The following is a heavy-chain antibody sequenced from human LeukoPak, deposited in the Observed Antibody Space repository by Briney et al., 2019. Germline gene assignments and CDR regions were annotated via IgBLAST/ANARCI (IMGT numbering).Heavy chain of an antibody. Sequence: PGGSLGLSCAASGFTFSVYWMSWVRQAPGKGLEWVANIKQDGSEKYYVDSVKGRFTISRDNAKNSLYLQMNSLRAEDTAVYYCAREADIVLMNWGQGTLVTVSS. D-gene: IGHD2-8*01. J-gene: IGHJ4*02. CDR2: IKQDGSEK. CDR1: GFTFSVYW. CDR3: AREADIVLMN. V-gene: IGHV3-7*01.